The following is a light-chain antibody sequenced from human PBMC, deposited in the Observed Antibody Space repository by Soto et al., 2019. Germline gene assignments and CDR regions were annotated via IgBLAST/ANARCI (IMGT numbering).Light chain of an antibody. CDR1: NSNIGSNT. V-gene: IGLV1-44*01. J-gene: IGLJ1*01. CDR2: SNN. CDR3: AAWDDSLNGYV. Sequence: QSVLTQPPSASGTPGQRVTISCSGSNSNIGSNTVNWYQQLPATAPKLLIYSNNQRPSGVPDRFSGSKSDTSASLAISGLQSEDEADYYCAAWDDSLNGYVFGTGTKLTVL.